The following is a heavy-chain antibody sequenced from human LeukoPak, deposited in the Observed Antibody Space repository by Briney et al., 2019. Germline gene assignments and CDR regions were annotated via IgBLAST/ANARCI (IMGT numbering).Heavy chain of an antibody. D-gene: IGHD4-23*01. V-gene: IGHV4-59*01. J-gene: IGHJ4*02. Sequence: PSETLSLTXTVSGGSISSYYWSWIRQPPGKGLEWIGYISYSGSTNYNPSLKSRATISVDTSKNQFSLKPRSVTAADTAVYYCARDRGNSGAAYFDYWGQGTLVTVSS. CDR3: ARDRGNSGAAYFDY. CDR2: ISYSGST. CDR1: GGSISSYY.